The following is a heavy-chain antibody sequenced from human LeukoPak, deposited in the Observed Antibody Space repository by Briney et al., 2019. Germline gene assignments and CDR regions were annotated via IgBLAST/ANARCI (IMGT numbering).Heavy chain of an antibody. CDR2: IYSGGST. CDR3: ARGGYSYGRNWFDP. Sequence: GGSLRLSCAASGFTVSSNYMSWVRQAPGKGLEWVSVIYSGGSTYYADSVKGRFTISRDNSKNTLYLQTNSLRAEDTAVYYCARGGYSYGRNWFDPWGQGTLVTVSS. V-gene: IGHV3-53*01. CDR1: GFTVSSNY. J-gene: IGHJ5*02. D-gene: IGHD5-18*01.